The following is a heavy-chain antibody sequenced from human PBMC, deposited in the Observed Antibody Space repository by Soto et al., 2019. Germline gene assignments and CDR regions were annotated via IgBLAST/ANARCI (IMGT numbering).Heavy chain of an antibody. CDR1: GGSISSYY. J-gene: IGHJ6*03. Sequence: SETLSLTCTVSGGSISSYYWSWIRQPPGKGLEWIGYIYYSGSTNYNPSLKSRVTISVDTSKNQFSLKLSSVTAADTAVYYCARHPYYDFWRGREPHYYYMDVWGKGTTVTVSS. D-gene: IGHD3-3*01. CDR2: IYYSGST. V-gene: IGHV4-59*08. CDR3: ARHPYYDFWRGREPHYYYMDV.